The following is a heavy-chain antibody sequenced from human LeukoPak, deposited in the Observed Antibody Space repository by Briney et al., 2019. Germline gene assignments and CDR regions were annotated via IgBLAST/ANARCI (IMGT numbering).Heavy chain of an antibody. J-gene: IGHJ4*02. CDR2: INSDGSST. CDR3: ARDHKGPYYDSSGYYPDY. Sequence: GGSLRLSCAASGFTFSSYWMHWVRQAPGKGLVWVSRINSDGSSTSYADSVKGRFTISRDNAENTLYLQMNSLRAEDTAVYYCARDHKGPYYDSSGYYPDYWDQGTLVTVSS. CDR1: GFTFSSYW. D-gene: IGHD3-22*01. V-gene: IGHV3-74*01.